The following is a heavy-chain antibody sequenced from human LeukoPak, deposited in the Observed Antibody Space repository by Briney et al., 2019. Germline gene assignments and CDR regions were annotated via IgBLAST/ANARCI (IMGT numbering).Heavy chain of an antibody. D-gene: IGHD3-10*01. Sequence: ASETLSLTCTVSGGSISSSSYYWGWIRQPPGKGLEWIGSIYYSGSTYYNPSLKSRVTISVDTSKNQFSLKLSSVTAADTAVYYCARTMVRGVLGYWGQGTLVTVSS. J-gene: IGHJ4*02. CDR2: IYYSGST. CDR3: ARTMVRGVLGY. CDR1: GGSISSSSYY. V-gene: IGHV4-39*01.